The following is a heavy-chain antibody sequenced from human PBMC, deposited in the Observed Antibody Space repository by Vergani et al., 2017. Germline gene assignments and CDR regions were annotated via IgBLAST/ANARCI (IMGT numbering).Heavy chain of an antibody. J-gene: IGHJ4*02. CDR2: SNPNSGGT. CDR1: GYTFTGYY. V-gene: IGHV1-2*02. CDR3: ARGLDDYGEALPHVDY. D-gene: IGHD4-17*01. Sequence: QVQLVQSGAEVKKPGASVKVSCKASGYTFTGYYMHWVRQAPGQGLGWMGWSNPNSGGTNYAQKFQGMVTMTRDTSISTAYMELSRLRSDDTAVYYCARGLDDYGEALPHVDYWGQGTLVTVSS.